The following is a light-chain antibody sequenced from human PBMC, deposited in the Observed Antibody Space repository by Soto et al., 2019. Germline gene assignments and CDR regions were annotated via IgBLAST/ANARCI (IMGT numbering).Light chain of an antibody. Sequence: DIQMTQSPSSLSASVGDRVTITCRASQGISHYLAWYQQKPGKVPKLLIYAASTLQSGVPSRFSGSGSGTDFTLSMSSLQPEDVAIYYCQKYSSAPITFGQGTRLEIK. J-gene: IGKJ5*01. CDR2: AAS. CDR1: QGISHY. CDR3: QKYSSAPIT. V-gene: IGKV1-27*01.